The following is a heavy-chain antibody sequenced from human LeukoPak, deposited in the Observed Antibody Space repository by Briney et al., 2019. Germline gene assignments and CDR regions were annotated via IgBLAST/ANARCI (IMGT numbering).Heavy chain of an antibody. V-gene: IGHV3-48*03. Sequence: GSLRLSCAASGFTFSSYEMNWVRQAPGKGLEWVSYISSGGSTIYYADSVKGRFTISRDNAKNSLYLQMNSLRAEDTAVYYCARSSGVVVTAMRSKDFDYWGQGTLVTVSS. CDR3: ARSSGVVVTAMRSKDFDY. CDR2: ISSGGSTI. D-gene: IGHD2-21*02. CDR1: GFTFSSYE. J-gene: IGHJ4*02.